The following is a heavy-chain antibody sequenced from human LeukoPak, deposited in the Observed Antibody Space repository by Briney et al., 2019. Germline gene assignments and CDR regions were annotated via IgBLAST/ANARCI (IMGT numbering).Heavy chain of an antibody. Sequence: SETLSLTCAVYGGSFSGYYWSWIRQPPGKGLEWIGEINHSGSTNYNPSLKSRVTISVDTSKNQFSLKLSSVTAADTAVYYCAREYYGSGSYFYYYYYMDVWGKGTTVTISS. CDR2: INHSGST. CDR3: AREYYGSGSYFYYYYYMDV. D-gene: IGHD3-10*01. CDR1: GGSFSGYY. V-gene: IGHV4-34*01. J-gene: IGHJ6*03.